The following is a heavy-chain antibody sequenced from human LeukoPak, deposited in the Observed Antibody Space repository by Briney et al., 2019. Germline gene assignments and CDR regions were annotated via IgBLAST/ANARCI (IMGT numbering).Heavy chain of an antibody. J-gene: IGHJ5*02. CDR3: ARVGRFLEWTYNWFDP. D-gene: IGHD3-3*01. CDR2: IYYSGST. Sequence: SETLSLTCTVSGGSISSSSYYWGRIRQPPGKGLEWIGSIYYSGSTYYNPSLKSRVTISVDTSKNQFSLKLSSVTAADTAVYYCARVGRFLEWTYNWFDPWGQGTLVTVSS. CDR1: GGSISSSSYY. V-gene: IGHV4-39*07.